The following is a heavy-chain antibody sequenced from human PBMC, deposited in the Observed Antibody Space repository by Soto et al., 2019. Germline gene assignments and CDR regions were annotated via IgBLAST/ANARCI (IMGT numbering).Heavy chain of an antibody. J-gene: IGHJ5*02. Sequence: VESLKISCKGSGYSFTSYWIGWVRQMPGKGLEWMGIIYPGDSDTRYSPSFQGQVTISADKSISTADLQWSSLKASDTAMYYCARIGCSSTSCNWFDPWGQGTLFTVSS. V-gene: IGHV5-51*01. CDR2: IYPGDSDT. D-gene: IGHD2-2*01. CDR1: GYSFTSYW. CDR3: ARIGCSSTSCNWFDP.